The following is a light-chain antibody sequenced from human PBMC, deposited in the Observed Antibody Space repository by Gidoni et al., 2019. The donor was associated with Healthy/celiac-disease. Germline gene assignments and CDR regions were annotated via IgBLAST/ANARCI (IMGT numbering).Light chain of an antibody. CDR1: QSVSSSY. J-gene: IGKJ4*01. CDR3: QQYGSSAT. Sequence: IVLTQSPGTLSLSPGERATLSCRASQSVSSSYLAWYQHNPGQAPRLLIYGASSRATVIPDRFSGSGSGTYFTLTISRLEPEDFAVYYCQQYGSSATFGGGTKVEIK. CDR2: GAS. V-gene: IGKV3-20*01.